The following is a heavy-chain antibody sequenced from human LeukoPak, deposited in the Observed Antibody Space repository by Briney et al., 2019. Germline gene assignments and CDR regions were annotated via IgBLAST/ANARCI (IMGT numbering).Heavy chain of an antibody. J-gene: IGHJ4*02. Sequence: GESLKISCKGSGYRFTNYWIGWVRQVPGKGLEWMGFIFPGDSETRYSPSFQGQVPISADKSISTAYLQWSSLKASDTAMYYCARRRDLYSGSYYPFDYWGQGTLVTVSS. CDR2: IFPGDSET. D-gene: IGHD1-26*01. CDR3: ARRRDLYSGSYYPFDY. V-gene: IGHV5-51*01. CDR1: GYRFTNYW.